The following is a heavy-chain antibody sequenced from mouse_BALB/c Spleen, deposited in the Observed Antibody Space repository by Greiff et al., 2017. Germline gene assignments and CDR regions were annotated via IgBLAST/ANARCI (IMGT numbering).Heavy chain of an antibody. CDR3: ARRQVRPNYYFDY. CDR1: GYSITSDYA. J-gene: IGHJ2*01. D-gene: IGHD2-14*01. V-gene: IGHV3-2*02. CDR2: ISYSGST. Sequence: EVMLVESGPGLVKPSQSLSLTCTVTGYSITSDYAWNWIRQFPGNKLEWMGYISYSGSTSYNPSLKSLISITRDTSKNQFFLQLNYVTTEDTTTYDCARRQVRPNYYFDYWGQGTTLTVSS.